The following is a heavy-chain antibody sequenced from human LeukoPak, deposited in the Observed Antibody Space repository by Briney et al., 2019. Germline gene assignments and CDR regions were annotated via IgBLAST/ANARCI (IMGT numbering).Heavy chain of an antibody. D-gene: IGHD2-15*01. CDR1: GFTVSSSY. Sequence: TGGSLRLSCAASGFTVSSSYMYWVRQAPGKGLEWVSFFYRGDSTYYAESVRGRFTISRDNSKNTLYLLMNSLIPGDTAVYYCAREVVSTPSYFDSWGQGTLVTVSS. CDR3: AREVVSTPSYFDS. CDR2: FYRGDST. J-gene: IGHJ4*02. V-gene: IGHV3-53*01.